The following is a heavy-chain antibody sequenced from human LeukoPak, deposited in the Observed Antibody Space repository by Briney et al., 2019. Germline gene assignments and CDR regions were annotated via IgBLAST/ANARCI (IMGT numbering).Heavy chain of an antibody. V-gene: IGHV3-30*18. Sequence: GGSLRLSCAASGFTFSSYGMHWVRQAPGKGLEWVAVISYDGSNKYYADSVKGRFTISRDNSKNTLYLQMNSLRAEDTAVYYCAKSSYSGSPEDYWGQGTLVTVSS. D-gene: IGHD1-26*01. CDR2: ISYDGSNK. CDR3: AKSSYSGSPEDY. J-gene: IGHJ4*02. CDR1: GFTFSSYG.